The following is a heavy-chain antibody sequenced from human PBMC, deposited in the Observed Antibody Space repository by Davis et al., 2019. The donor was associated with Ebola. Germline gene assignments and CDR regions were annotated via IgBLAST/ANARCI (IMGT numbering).Heavy chain of an antibody. CDR1: GFTFSTYW. CDR3: TRSGGDPDY. CDR2: IKQDGSEK. J-gene: IGHJ4*02. V-gene: IGHV3-7*03. D-gene: IGHD2-21*02. Sequence: GESLKISCAASGFTFSTYWMNWARQAPGKGLEWVAHIKQDGSEKYYVDSVKGRFTISRDNAKNSLYLQMNSLKTEDTAVYYCTRSGGDPDYWGQGTLVTVSS.